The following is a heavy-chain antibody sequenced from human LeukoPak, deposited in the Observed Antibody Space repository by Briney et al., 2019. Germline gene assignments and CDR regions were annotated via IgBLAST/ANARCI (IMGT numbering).Heavy chain of an antibody. J-gene: IGHJ4*02. V-gene: IGHV3-30-3*01. Sequence: SGGSLRLSCAASGFTFSRYAIHWVRQAPGKGREWVTDISYDGANKYYADSVKGRFTISRDNSKNTVYLQMNSLRSQDTAVYYCARADSTYYDIWSGYQPFDYWGQGTLSPSPQ. D-gene: IGHD3-3*01. CDR1: GFTFSRYA. CDR2: ISYDGANK. CDR3: ARADSTYYDIWSGYQPFDY.